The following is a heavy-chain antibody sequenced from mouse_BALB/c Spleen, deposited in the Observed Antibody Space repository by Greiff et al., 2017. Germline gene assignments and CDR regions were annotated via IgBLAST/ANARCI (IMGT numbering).Heavy chain of an antibody. J-gene: IGHJ1*01. D-gene: IGHD2-4*01. CDR1: GYAFTNYW. V-gene: IGHV1-63*01. CDR2: IYPGSGNT. CDR3: ARLGGLRLLWYFDV. Sequence: VQGVESGAELVRPGTSVKISCKASGYAFTNYWLGWVKQRPGHGLEWIGDIYPGSGNTYYNEKFKGKATLTADKSSSTAYMQLSSLTSEDSAVYFCARLGGLRLLWYFDVWGAGTTVTVSS.